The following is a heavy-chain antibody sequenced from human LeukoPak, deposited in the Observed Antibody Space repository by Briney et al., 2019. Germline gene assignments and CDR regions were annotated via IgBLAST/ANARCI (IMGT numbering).Heavy chain of an antibody. Sequence: GGSLRLSCAASGFTFSSYSMNWVRQAPGKGLEWVSSISSSSSYIYYADSVKGRFTISRDNAKNSPYLQMNSLRAEDTAVYYCARVPGSSSPTDYWGQGTLVTVSS. CDR2: ISSSSSYI. J-gene: IGHJ4*02. CDR3: ARVPGSSSPTDY. V-gene: IGHV3-21*01. D-gene: IGHD6-13*01. CDR1: GFTFSSYS.